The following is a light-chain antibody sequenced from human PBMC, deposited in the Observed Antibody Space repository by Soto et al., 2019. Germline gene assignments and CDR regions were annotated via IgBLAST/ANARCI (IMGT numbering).Light chain of an antibody. CDR3: PHNT. J-gene: IGKJ2*01. CDR2: ATS. V-gene: IGKV3-20*01. Sequence: DIVLTQSPGTLSLSPGERATLSCRASQSISSDSFGWFQQKPGQPPRLLIYATSIRATGIPDRFSGSGSGTDFTLTISRLEPEDFAVYFSPHNTFGQGTKLEI. CDR1: QSISSDS.